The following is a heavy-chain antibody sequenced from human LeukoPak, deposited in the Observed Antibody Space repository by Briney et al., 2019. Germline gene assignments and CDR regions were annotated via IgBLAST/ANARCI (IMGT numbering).Heavy chain of an antibody. J-gene: IGHJ3*02. V-gene: IGHV4-38-2*01. CDR2: IYHSGST. D-gene: IGHD2-2*01. CDR3: ARYFGNQLGDAFDI. CDR1: GYSTSGGSS. Sequence: SKTLSFTGAASGYSTSGGSSWGWIGHPPGKGLGGFGSIYHSGSTYYNPSLKSRVTISVDTSKNQFSLKLSSVTAADTAVYYCARYFGNQLGDAFDIWGQGTMVTVSS.